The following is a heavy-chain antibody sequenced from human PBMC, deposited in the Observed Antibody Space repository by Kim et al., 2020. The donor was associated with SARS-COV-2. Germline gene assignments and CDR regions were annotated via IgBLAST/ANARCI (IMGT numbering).Heavy chain of an antibody. Sequence: SVKVSCKASGGTFSSYAISWVRQAPGQGLEWMGGIIPIFGTANYAQTFQGRVTITADESTSTAYMELSSLRSEDTAVYYCARYGRDYYDSSGYLSPVYWGQGTLVTVSS. CDR2: IIPIFGTA. D-gene: IGHD3-22*01. CDR3: ARYGRDYYDSSGYLSPVY. V-gene: IGHV1-69*13. CDR1: GGTFSSYA. J-gene: IGHJ4*02.